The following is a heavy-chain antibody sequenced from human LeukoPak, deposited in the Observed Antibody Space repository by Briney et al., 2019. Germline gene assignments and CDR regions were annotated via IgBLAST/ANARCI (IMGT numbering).Heavy chain of an antibody. Sequence: ASVKVSCKASGYTFTSYGISWVRQAPGQRLEWMGWISAYNGNTNYAQKLQGRVTMTTDTSTSTAYMELRSLRSDDTAVYYCARVGHSSSWYSTDYYYYMDVWGKGTTVTVSS. V-gene: IGHV1-18*01. CDR3: ARVGHSSSWYSTDYYYYMDV. CDR2: ISAYNGNT. D-gene: IGHD6-13*01. J-gene: IGHJ6*03. CDR1: GYTFTSYG.